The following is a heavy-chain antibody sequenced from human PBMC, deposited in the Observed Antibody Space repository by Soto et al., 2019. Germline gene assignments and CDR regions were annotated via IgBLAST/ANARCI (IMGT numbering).Heavy chain of an antibody. D-gene: IGHD6-13*01. CDR1: GGSISSGGYS. Sequence: PSETLSLTCAVSGGSISSGGYSWIWIRQPPGKGLEWIGYIYHSGSTYYNPSLKSRVTISVDRSKNQFSLKLSSVTAADTAVYYCARVLAAAGGMDVWGQGTTVTVSS. J-gene: IGHJ6*02. V-gene: IGHV4-30-2*01. CDR2: IYHSGST. CDR3: ARVLAAAGGMDV.